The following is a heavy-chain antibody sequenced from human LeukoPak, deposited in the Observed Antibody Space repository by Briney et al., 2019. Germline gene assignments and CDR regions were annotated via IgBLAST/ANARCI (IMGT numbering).Heavy chain of an antibody. CDR1: GFTVSSNY. J-gene: IGHJ3*02. CDR3: AREATYYDILTGYYKGAFDI. Sequence: RPGGSLRLSCAASGFTVSSNYMSWVRQAPGKGLEWVSVIYSGGSTYYADSVKGRFTISRDNSKNTLYLQMNSPRAEDTAVYYCAREATYYDILTGYYKGAFDIWGQGTMVTVSS. V-gene: IGHV3-53*01. CDR2: IYSGGST. D-gene: IGHD3-9*01.